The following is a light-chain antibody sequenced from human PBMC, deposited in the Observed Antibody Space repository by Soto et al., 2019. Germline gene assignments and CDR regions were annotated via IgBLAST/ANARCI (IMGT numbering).Light chain of an antibody. V-gene: IGLV3-21*02. CDR2: DDT. CDR1: NLGSKS. CDR3: QVWDTANDYV. Sequence: SYELTQTPSVSVAPGQTARITCGGDNLGSKSVNWYQQKPGQAPVLVVYDDTDRPSGIPERFSGSSSGNTATLTTSRVEAGDEADYYCQVWDTANDYVFAAGTKVTV. J-gene: IGLJ1*01.